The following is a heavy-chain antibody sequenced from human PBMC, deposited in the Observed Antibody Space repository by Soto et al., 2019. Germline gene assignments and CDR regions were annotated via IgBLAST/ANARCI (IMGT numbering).Heavy chain of an antibody. Sequence: ASVKVSCKASGYTFTSYGISWVRQAPGQGLEWMGWISAYNGNANYAQKLQGRVTMTTDTSTSTAYMELRSLRSDDTAVYYCARSKISGGHFAWLFPGTYYYYGMDVWGQGTTVTVSS. D-gene: IGHD3-9*01. CDR1: GYTFTSYG. V-gene: IGHV1-18*04. CDR2: ISAYNGNA. J-gene: IGHJ6*02. CDR3: ARSKISGGHFAWLFPGTYYYYGMDV.